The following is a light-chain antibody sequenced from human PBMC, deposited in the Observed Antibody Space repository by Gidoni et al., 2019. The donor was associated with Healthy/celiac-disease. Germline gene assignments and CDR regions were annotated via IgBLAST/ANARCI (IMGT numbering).Light chain of an antibody. V-gene: IGKV1-33*01. CDR3: QQYDNLPRT. Sequence: DIQMTQSPSSLSASVGDRVTITCQASQDISNYLNWYQQKPGKAPKLLIYDASNLETGVPPRFSGRGSGTDFTFTISSLQPEDIATYYCQQYDNLPRTFGQXTKVEIK. CDR1: QDISNY. J-gene: IGKJ1*01. CDR2: DAS.